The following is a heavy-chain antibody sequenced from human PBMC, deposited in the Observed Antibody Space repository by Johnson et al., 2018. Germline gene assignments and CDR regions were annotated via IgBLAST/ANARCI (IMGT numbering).Heavy chain of an antibody. V-gene: IGHV3-66*01. CDR2: IYSGGST. Sequence: VQLVQSGGGVVQPGRSLRLSCAASGFTVSSNYMSWVRQAPGKGLAWVSVIYSGGSTYYADSVKGRFTISRDNAKHSLYLQRNRLRAEGTAVSFCARDEGRYSYYGMDVGGQGTTVNVAS. J-gene: IGHJ6*02. CDR1: GFTVSSNY. CDR3: ARDEGRYSYYGMDV.